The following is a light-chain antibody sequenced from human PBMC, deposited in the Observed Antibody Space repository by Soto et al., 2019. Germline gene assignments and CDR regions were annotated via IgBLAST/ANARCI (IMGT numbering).Light chain of an antibody. Sequence: IVLTQSPATLSVSPGERVTLSCSASENVGTNLAWYQQRPGQPPRLLIYGSSTRATGISATFSGSGSRTEFTLTISSLQSEDSAFYYCQQYNNWGLSFGGGTRVEIK. J-gene: IGKJ4*01. CDR2: GSS. V-gene: IGKV3D-15*01. CDR1: ENVGTN. CDR3: QQYNNWGLS.